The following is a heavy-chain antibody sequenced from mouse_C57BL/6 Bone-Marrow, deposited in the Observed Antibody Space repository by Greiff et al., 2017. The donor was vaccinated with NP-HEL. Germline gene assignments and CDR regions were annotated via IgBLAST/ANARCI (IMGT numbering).Heavy chain of an antibody. CDR1: GYTFTSYW. CDR2: IHPNSGST. CDR3: ARSRIGFYGSRSYAMDY. D-gene: IGHD1-1*01. Sequence: QVQLQQPGAELVKPGASVKLSCKASGYTFTSYWMHWVKQRPGQGLEWIGMIHPNSGSTNYNEKFKSKATLTVDKSSSTAYMQLSSLTSEDSAVYYCARSRIGFYGSRSYAMDYWGQGTSVTVSS. J-gene: IGHJ4*01. V-gene: IGHV1-64*01.